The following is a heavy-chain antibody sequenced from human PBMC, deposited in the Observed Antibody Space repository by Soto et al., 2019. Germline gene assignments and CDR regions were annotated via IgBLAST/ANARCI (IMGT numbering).Heavy chain of an antibody. V-gene: IGHV4-59*01. CDR1: GDSIGSYH. CDR2: LFSRGRA. CDR3: ARQHPRSVAAVEVPFDF. J-gene: IGHJ4*02. D-gene: IGHD6-25*01. Sequence: SETLSLTCTVSGDSIGSYHWSWVRQPPGKGLEWIGFLFSRGRANYNPSLKSRVTISVDTSKSQFSLKLTSVTAADTAIYYCARQHPRSVAAVEVPFDFWGMGTLVTVSS.